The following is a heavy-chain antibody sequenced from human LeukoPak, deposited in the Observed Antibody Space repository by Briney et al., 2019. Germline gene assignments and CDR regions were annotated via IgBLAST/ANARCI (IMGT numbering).Heavy chain of an antibody. CDR3: ARRHSTMVRGVITDYYYYYMDV. V-gene: IGHV4-34*01. CDR2: INHSGST. CDR1: GGSFSGYY. Sequence: PSETLSLTCAVYGGSFSGYYWSWIRQPPGKGQEWIGEINHSGSTNYNPSLKSRVTISVDTSKNQFSLKLSSVTAADTAVYYCARRHSTMVRGVITDYYYYYMDVWGKGTTVTVSS. D-gene: IGHD3-10*01. J-gene: IGHJ6*03.